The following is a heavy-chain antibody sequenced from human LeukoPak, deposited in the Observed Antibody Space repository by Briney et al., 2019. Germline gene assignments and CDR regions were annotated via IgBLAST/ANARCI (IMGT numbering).Heavy chain of an antibody. V-gene: IGHV3-7*01. Sequence: PGGSLRLSCAASGFTFSTYWMSWVRQAPGKGLEWVANIKQDGSDKYYVDSVKGRFTISRDNDKNSLFLQMNSLRAEDTALYYCARVRCSSNSCFPDYWGQGTLVTVSS. J-gene: IGHJ4*02. CDR2: IKQDGSDK. D-gene: IGHD2-2*01. CDR1: GFTFSTYW. CDR3: ARVRCSSNSCFPDY.